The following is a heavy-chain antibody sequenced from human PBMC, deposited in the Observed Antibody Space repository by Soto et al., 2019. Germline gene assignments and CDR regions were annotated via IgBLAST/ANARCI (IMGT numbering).Heavy chain of an antibody. CDR1: TYTYNTHY. Sequence: GASVKVSCKSSTYTYNTHYIHWVRQAPGQGLEWVGVINPSVGSTNYAQKFQGRVTMTRDTSTTTFYIEVTSLTSEDTAVYYCVGGSASGVDHWGQGTLVTVSS. D-gene: IGHD6-6*01. V-gene: IGHV1-46*02. J-gene: IGHJ4*02. CDR3: VGGSASGVDH. CDR2: INPSVGST.